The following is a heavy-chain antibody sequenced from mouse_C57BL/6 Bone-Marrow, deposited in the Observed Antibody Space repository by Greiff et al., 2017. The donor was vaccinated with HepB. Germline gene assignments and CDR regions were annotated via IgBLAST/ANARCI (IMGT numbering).Heavy chain of an antibody. Sequence: QVQLQQSGAELVRPGSSVKLSCKASGYTFTSYWMDWVKQRPGQGLEWIGNIYPSDSETHYNQKFKDKATLTVDKSSSTAYMQLSSLTSEDSAVYYCARSPDGYPFAYWGQGTLVTVSA. D-gene: IGHD2-3*01. V-gene: IGHV1-61*01. CDR1: GYTFTSYW. J-gene: IGHJ3*01. CDR3: ARSPDGYPFAY. CDR2: IYPSDSET.